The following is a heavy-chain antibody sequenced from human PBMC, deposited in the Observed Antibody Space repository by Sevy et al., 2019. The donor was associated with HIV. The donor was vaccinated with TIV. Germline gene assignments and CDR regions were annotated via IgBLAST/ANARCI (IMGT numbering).Heavy chain of an antibody. CDR3: AKDWGWLPFDN. V-gene: IGHV3-30*18. J-gene: IGHJ4*02. Sequence: GGSLRLSCAASGFTFSNYGMRWVRQAPGKGLEWVALISHDGSNKYYADSVKGRFTISRDNSKNTLFLQMNTLRAEDTAVYYCAKDWGWLPFDNWGQGTLVTVSS. CDR2: ISHDGSNK. CDR1: GFTFSNYG. D-gene: IGHD5-12*01.